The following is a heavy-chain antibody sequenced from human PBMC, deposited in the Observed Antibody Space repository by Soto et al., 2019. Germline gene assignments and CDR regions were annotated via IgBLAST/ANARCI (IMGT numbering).Heavy chain of an antibody. CDR1: GYTFTSYG. J-gene: IGHJ4*02. CDR3: ARGLGGARTYFDY. CDR2: INAGNGNT. D-gene: IGHD3-10*01. V-gene: IGHV1-3*01. Sequence: ASVKVSCKASGYTFTSYGMHWVRQAPGQRLEWMGWINAGNGNTKYSQKFQGRVTITRDTSASTAYMELSSLRSEDTAVYYCARGLGGARTYFDYWGQGTLVTVSS.